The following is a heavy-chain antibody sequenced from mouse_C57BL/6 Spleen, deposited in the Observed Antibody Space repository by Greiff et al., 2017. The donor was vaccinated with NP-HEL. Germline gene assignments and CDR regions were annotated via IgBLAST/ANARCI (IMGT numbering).Heavy chain of an antibody. CDR1: GYTFTSYW. D-gene: IGHD2-12*01. V-gene: IGHV1-52*01. CDR3: ERGENVSYYPWFAY. CDR2: IDPSDSET. Sequence: QVQLQQPGAELVRPGSSVKLSCKASGYTFTSYWLHWVKQRPIQGLEWIGNIDPSDSETYYNQKFKDKATLTVDNSSSPAYLQLSSLTSEDSAVYYCERGENVSYYPWFAYWGQGTLVTVSA. J-gene: IGHJ3*01.